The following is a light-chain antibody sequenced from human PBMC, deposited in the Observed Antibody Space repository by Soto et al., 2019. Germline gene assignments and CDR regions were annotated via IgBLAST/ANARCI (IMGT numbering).Light chain of an antibody. Sequence: QSALTQPASVSGSPGQSITISCTGTSSDVGSYNLVSWYQQHPGKAPKLMIYEGSKRPSGVSNRFSGSKSGNTASLTISGLQAEDEAYYYCGSYAGSSTYPFGGGTKLTVL. CDR1: SSDVGSYNL. CDR2: EGS. J-gene: IGLJ2*01. V-gene: IGLV2-23*01. CDR3: GSYAGSSTYP.